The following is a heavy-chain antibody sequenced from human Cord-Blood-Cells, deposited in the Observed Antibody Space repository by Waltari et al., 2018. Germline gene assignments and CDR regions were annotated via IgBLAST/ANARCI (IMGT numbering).Heavy chain of an antibody. CDR2: IIPILGTA. CDR1: GGTFSSYA. V-gene: IGHV1-69*12. J-gene: IGHJ4*02. D-gene: IGHD6-6*01. CDR3: ARRYSSSPAYYFDY. Sequence: QVQLVQSGAEVKKPGSSVKVSCKASGGTFSSYAISWVRQAPGQGLEWMGGIIPILGTASYAQKFQGRVTITADESTSTAYMELSSLRSEDTAVYYCARRYSSSPAYYFDYWGQGTLVTVSS.